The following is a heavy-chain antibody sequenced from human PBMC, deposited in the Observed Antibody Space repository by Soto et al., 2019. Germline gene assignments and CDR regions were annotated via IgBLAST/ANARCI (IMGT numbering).Heavy chain of an antibody. Sequence: PSETLSLTCTVSGGSMRNYFWTGIRRPPGKGLEWIGYIHYSGTTSFFPSYNPSLRSRVTISEDTSKNQFSLKLLSVTTADTAVYFCAAGEASSRNLAPYYLDFWGQGTLVTVSS. J-gene: IGHJ4*02. CDR2: IHYSGTT. CDR1: GGSMRNYF. D-gene: IGHD6-13*01. V-gene: IGHV4-59*01. CDR3: AAGEASSRNLAPYYLDF.